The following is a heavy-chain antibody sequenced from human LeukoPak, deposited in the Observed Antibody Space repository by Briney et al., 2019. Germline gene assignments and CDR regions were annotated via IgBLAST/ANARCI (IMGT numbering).Heavy chain of an antibody. D-gene: IGHD2-8*01. Sequence: PGRSLRLSCAASGFTFSSYAMHWVRQAPGKGLEWVAVISYDGSNKYYADSVKGRSTISRDNSKNTLYLQMNSLRAEDTAVYYCARARCTNGVCCFPYFDYWGQGTLVTVSS. CDR3: ARARCTNGVCCFPYFDY. CDR2: ISYDGSNK. V-gene: IGHV3-30*04. CDR1: GFTFSSYA. J-gene: IGHJ4*02.